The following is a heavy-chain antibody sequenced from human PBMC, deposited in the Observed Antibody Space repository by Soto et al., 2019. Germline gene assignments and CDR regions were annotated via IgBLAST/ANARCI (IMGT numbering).Heavy chain of an antibody. CDR2: IYYSGST. CDR1: GGSISSSSYY. V-gene: IGHV4-39*01. Sequence: HLQLQESGPGLVKPSETLSLTCTVSGGSISSSSYYWGWIRQPPGKGLEWIGRIYYSGSTYYNPSLKSRVTISVDTSKNQFSLKLSSVTAADTAVYYCARQGMGVVTARGYFDSWGQGTLVTVSS. J-gene: IGHJ4*02. CDR3: ARQGMGVVTARGYFDS. D-gene: IGHD2-21*02.